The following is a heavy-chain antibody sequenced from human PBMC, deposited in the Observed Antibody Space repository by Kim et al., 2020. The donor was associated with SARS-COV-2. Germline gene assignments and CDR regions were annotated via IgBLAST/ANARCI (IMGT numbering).Heavy chain of an antibody. CDR2: IYNIGST. D-gene: IGHD4-4*01. CDR1: GGSTSSYY. V-gene: IGHV4-59*13. J-gene: IGHJ5*02. Sequence: SETLSLTCTVSGGSTSSYYWGWIRQPPGKGLEWIGFIYNIGSTNYNSSLKSLVTISVDTTKNQFSLTLTTVTASCTAVYYCANVLDSSYVGPFDPWGQGTLVTVSS. CDR3: ANVLDSSYVGPFDP.